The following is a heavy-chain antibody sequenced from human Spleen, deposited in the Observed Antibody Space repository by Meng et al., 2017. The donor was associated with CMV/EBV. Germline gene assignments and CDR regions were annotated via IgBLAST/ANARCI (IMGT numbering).Heavy chain of an antibody. D-gene: IGHD5-18*01. J-gene: IGHJ4*02. V-gene: IGHV4-39*01. CDR2: IYYSGST. CDR1: GGSISSSSYY. Sequence: GSLRLSCTVSGGSISSSSYYWGWIRQPPGKGPEWIGSIYYSGSTYYNPSLKSRVTISVDTSKNQFSLKLSSVTAADTAVYYCARLTGYSYGCGIDYWGQGTLVTVSS. CDR3: ARLTGYSYGCGIDY.